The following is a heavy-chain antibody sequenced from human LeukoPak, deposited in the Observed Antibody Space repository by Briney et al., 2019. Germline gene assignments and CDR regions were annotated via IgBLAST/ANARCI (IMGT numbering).Heavy chain of an antibody. CDR3: ARDLAYYYDSSGYYP. J-gene: IGHJ5*02. D-gene: IGHD3-22*01. Sequence: GGSLRLSCAASGFTFSDYWMHWVRQAPGKGLVWVSRINSDGSTTTYADSVKGRFTISRDNAKNTLYLQMNSLRAEDTAVYYCARDLAYYYDSSGYYPWGQGTLVTVSS. V-gene: IGHV3-74*01. CDR1: GFTFSDYW. CDR2: INSDGSTT.